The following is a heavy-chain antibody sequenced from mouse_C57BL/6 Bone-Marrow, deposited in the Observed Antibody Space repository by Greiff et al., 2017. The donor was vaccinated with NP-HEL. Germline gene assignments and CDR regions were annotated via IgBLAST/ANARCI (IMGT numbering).Heavy chain of an antibody. CDR2: IWRGGST. V-gene: IGHV2-5*01. Sequence: VHVKQSGPGLVQPSQSLSITCTVSGFSLTSYGVHWVRQSPGKGLEWLGVIWRGGSTDYNAAFMSRLSITKDNSKSQVFFKMNSLQADDTAIYYCSIYYYGSSLYYAMDYWGQGTSVTVSS. J-gene: IGHJ4*01. D-gene: IGHD1-1*01. CDR3: SIYYYGSSLYYAMDY. CDR1: GFSLTSYG.